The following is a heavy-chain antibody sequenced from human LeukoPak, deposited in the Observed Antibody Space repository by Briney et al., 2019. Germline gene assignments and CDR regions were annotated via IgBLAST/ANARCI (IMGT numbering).Heavy chain of an antibody. CDR3: ARHLAPYGGKRVRAGARDAFDI. CDR2: INPNSGGT. V-gene: IGHV1-2*02. D-gene: IGHD4-23*01. CDR1: GYTFTGYY. Sequence: ASVKVSCKASGYTFTGYYIHWVRQAPGQGLEWMGWINPNSGGTNYAQKFQGRVTMTRDTSISTAYMELSRLRSDDTAVYYCARHLAPYGGKRVRAGARDAFDIWGQGTMVTVSS. J-gene: IGHJ3*02.